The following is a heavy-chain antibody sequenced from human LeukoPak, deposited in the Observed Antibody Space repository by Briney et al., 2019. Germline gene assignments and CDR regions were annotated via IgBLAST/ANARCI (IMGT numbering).Heavy chain of an antibody. CDR2: ISYIGST. V-gene: IGHV4-59*11. Sequence: SETLSLTCTVSGGSFSSHYWSWIRQPPGKGLEWIGYISYIGSTNYNPSLKSRVTISVDTSKNQFSLKLSSVTAADTAVYYCARDPTAVTKGLDIWGQGTMVTVSS. D-gene: IGHD4-17*01. J-gene: IGHJ3*02. CDR3: ARDPTAVTKGLDI. CDR1: GGSFSSHY.